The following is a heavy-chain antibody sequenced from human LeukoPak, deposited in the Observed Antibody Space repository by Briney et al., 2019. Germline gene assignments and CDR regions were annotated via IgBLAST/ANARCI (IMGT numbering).Heavy chain of an antibody. CDR1: GGSISSYY. D-gene: IGHD1-1*01. V-gene: IGHV4-59*08. CDR2: IYKSGST. CDR3: ARLSTGPYGLGAFDI. J-gene: IGHJ3*02. Sequence: SETLSLTCTVSGGSISSYYWSWIRPPPGKGLEWIGNIYKSGSTNYNPSLKSRVTMSVDTSKNQFSLRLNSVTAADTAVYYCARLSTGPYGLGAFDIWGQGTMVTVSS.